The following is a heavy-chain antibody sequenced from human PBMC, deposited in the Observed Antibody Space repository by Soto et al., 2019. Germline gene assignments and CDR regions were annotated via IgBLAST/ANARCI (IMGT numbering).Heavy chain of an antibody. J-gene: IGHJ6*02. CDR3: TKDQHYYDPSGRRHYYYGMDV. CDR1: GFIFQNYG. D-gene: IGHD3-22*01. CDR2: ISDDGSKT. V-gene: IGHV3-30*18. Sequence: QVQLVESGGDVVQPGTSLRLSCSASGFIFQNYGMHWVRQAPGKGLEWMAIISDDGSKTDYADSVKGRFTISRDNSKKTLYLQMNSLRLEDTAAYYCTKDQHYYDPSGRRHYYYGMDVWGQGTTVTVSS.